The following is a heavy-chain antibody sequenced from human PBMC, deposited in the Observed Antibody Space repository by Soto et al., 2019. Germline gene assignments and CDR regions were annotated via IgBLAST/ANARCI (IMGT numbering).Heavy chain of an antibody. CDR3: ARDDTSSYSSSWEGFGPQYYGMDV. CDR1: GFTFSSYG. CDR2: IWYDGSNK. Sequence: AGGSLRLSCAASGFTFSSYGMHWVRQAPGKGLEWVTVIWYDGSNKYYADSVKGRFTISRDNSKNTLYLQMSSLRAEDTAVYYCARDDTSSYSSSWEGFGPQYYGMDVWGQGTTVTVSS. J-gene: IGHJ6*02. D-gene: IGHD6-13*01. V-gene: IGHV3-33*01.